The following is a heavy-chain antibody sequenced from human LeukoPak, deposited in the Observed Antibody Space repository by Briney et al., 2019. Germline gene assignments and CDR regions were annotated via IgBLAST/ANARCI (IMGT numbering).Heavy chain of an antibody. CDR1: EFTFSTYS. V-gene: IGHV3-21*01. J-gene: IGHJ6*03. D-gene: IGHD6-6*01. Sequence: GSLRLSCAASEFTFSTYSMNWVRQAPGKGLEWVSSISSGSTYIYYADSVKGRFTISRDNAKNSLYLQMNSLRAEDTAVYYCARVGGSSPRRRYYYYMDVWGKGTTVTVSS. CDR2: ISSGSTYI. CDR3: ARVGGSSPRRRYYYYMDV.